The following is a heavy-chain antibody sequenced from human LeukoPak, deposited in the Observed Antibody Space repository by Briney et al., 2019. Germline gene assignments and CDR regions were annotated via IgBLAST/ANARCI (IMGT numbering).Heavy chain of an antibody. CDR2: IQNSATT. CDR1: GGSVNSGSYF. J-gene: IGHJ6*02. D-gene: IGHD4-11*01. V-gene: IGHV4-61*01. CDR3: ATDYSNFYGMDV. Sequence: KPSETLSLTCTVSGGSVNSGSYFWSWFRQPPGKRLEWIGYIQNSATTNYNPSLESRVAIFVDSSKDQFSLRVTSVTAADTAVYYCATDYSNFYGMDVWDQGTTVTVSS.